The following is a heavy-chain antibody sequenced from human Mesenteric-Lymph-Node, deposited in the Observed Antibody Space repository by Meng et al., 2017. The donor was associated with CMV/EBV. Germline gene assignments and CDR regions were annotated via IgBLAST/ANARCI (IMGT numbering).Heavy chain of an antibody. CDR2: IRYDGNNE. CDR3: AKDQGGAYNYGLVSVDI. D-gene: IGHD5-18*01. Sequence: GGSLRLSCAASGFTFSSYGMHWVRQAPGKGLEWVAFIRYDGNNEYYADSVKGRFTISRDNSKNTLYLQMDSLRVEDTGVYYCAKDQGGAYNYGLVSVDIWGQGTLVTVSS. J-gene: IGHJ3*02. V-gene: IGHV3-30*02. CDR1: GFTFSSYG.